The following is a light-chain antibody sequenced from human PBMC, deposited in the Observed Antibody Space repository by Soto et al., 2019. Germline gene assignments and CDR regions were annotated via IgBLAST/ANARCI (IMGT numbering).Light chain of an antibody. Sequence: DIQMTQSPSSLSVSVGDRVTITCRASQSIGGFLNWYQQKLGKAPKLLIYAASSLQSGVPARFSGSGSGTEFTLTISSLQPEDFGTYYCLQHTSYPWTFGQGTKVEIK. J-gene: IGKJ1*01. CDR3: LQHTSYPWT. V-gene: IGKV1-17*01. CDR2: AAS. CDR1: QSIGGF.